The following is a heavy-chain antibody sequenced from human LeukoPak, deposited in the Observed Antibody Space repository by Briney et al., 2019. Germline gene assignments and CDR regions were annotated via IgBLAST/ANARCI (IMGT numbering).Heavy chain of an antibody. V-gene: IGHV1-46*03. CDR1: GYTFTGYY. CDR2: INPSGGST. Sequence: GASVKVSCKASGYTFTGYYMHWVRQAPGQGLEWMGIINPSGGSTSYAQKFQGRVTMTRDTSTSTVYMELSSLRSEDTAVYYCASGDSSWYYFDYWGQGTLVTVSS. J-gene: IGHJ4*02. D-gene: IGHD6-13*01. CDR3: ASGDSSWYYFDY.